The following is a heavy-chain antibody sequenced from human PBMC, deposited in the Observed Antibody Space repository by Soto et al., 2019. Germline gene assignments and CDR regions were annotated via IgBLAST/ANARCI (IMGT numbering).Heavy chain of an antibody. CDR2: IYSGGST. CDR3: AKEVGYSSGYDYFDC. Sequence: PGGSLRLSCAASGFTVSSNYMSWVRQAPGKGLEWVSVIYSGGSTYYADSVKGRFTISRDNSKNTLYLQMNSLRAEDAAVYYCAKEVGYSSGYDYFDCWGQGTLVTVSS. V-gene: IGHV3-53*01. D-gene: IGHD6-19*01. J-gene: IGHJ4*02. CDR1: GFTVSSNY.